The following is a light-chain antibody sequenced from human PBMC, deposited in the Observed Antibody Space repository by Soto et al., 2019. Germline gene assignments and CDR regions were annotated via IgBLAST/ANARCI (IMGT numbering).Light chain of an antibody. Sequence: MALTECPDTLSVSAGERATNSCRASQSVSSYLAWYQQKPGQAPRLLIYDASNRATGIPARFSGSGSGTDFTLTISSLEPEDFAVYYCQQRSNWPPTFGQGT. CDR1: QSVSSY. CDR2: DAS. J-gene: IGKJ1*01. CDR3: QQRSNWPPT. V-gene: IGKV3-11*01.